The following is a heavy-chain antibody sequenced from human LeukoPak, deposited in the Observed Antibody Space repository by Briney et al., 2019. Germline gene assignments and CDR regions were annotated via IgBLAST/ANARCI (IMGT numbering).Heavy chain of an antibody. CDR3: ARDLAPARFITMVRAESAFDI. D-gene: IGHD3-10*01. CDR2: IYYSGST. Sequence: SETLSLTCTVSGGSISSYYWSWIRQPPGKGLEWIGYIYYSGSTNYNLSLKSRVTISVDTSKNQFSLKLSSVTAADTAVYYCARDLAPARFITMVRAESAFDIWGQGTMVTVSS. CDR1: GGSISSYY. V-gene: IGHV4-59*12. J-gene: IGHJ3*02.